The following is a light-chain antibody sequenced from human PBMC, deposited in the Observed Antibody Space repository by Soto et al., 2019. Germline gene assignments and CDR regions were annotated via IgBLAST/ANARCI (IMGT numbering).Light chain of an antibody. CDR3: LQDYNFPYT. CDR2: GAS. Sequence: EIVMTQSPATLSVSPGERATLSCRASQGIGSTLAWYQQKPGQTPRLLIYGASTRATGVPARFSGSGSGTEFTLTINSLQSEDFAVYYCLQDYNFPYTFGQGTKLEIK. J-gene: IGKJ2*01. V-gene: IGKV3-15*01. CDR1: QGIGST.